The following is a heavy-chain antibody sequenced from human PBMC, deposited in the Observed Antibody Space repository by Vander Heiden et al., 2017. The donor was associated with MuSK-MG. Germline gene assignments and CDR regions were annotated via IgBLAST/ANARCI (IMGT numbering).Heavy chain of an antibody. CDR3: ARDEMPHAASGSGQPFDD. CDR2: IIPILNVA. D-gene: IGHD3-10*01. V-gene: IGHV1-69*08. J-gene: IGHJ4*02. Sequence: QVQLVQSGAEMKKPGSSVTVSCKASGGTFSSYTISWVRQAPGQGLEWMGRIIPILNVANYAQKFQDRVTITADTSTTTAYMELSSLRSEDTAVYYCARDEMPHAASGSGQPFDDWGQGTLVTVSS. CDR1: GGTFSSYT.